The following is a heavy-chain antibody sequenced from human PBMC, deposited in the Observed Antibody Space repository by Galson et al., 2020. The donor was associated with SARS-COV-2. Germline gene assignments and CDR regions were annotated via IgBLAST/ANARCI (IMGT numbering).Heavy chain of an antibody. J-gene: IGHJ5*02. CDR2: IIPIFGTA. D-gene: IGHD4-17*01. V-gene: IGHV1-69*05. Sequence: ASVKVSCKASGGTFSSYAISWVRQAPGQGLEWMGGIIPIFGTANYAQKFQGRVTITTDESTSTAYMELSSLRSEDTAVYYCARDQSDYGINWFDPWCQGTLVTVSS. CDR3: ARDQSDYGINWFDP. CDR1: GGTFSSYA.